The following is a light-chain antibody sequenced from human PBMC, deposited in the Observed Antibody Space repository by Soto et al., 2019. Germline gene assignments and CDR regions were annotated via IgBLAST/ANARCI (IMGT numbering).Light chain of an antibody. V-gene: IGKV3-20*01. CDR1: QSVSSNF. J-gene: IGKJ4*01. CDR2: GAS. Sequence: EIVLTQSPGTLSLSPGERATLSCRASQSVSSNFLAWYQQKPGQAPRLLIYGASSRFTGIPDRFSGIGSGTDFTLTISRLEPEDSAVYYCQQYGGSPFTFGGGTRVEIK. CDR3: QQYGGSPFT.